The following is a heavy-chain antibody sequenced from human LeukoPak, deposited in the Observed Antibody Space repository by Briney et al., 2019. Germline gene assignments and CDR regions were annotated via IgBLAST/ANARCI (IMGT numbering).Heavy chain of an antibody. V-gene: IGHV4-59*08. CDR3: RGGAPPRRFDY. CDR2: IYYSGST. D-gene: IGHD3-10*01. J-gene: IGHJ4*02. Sequence: SETLSLTCTVSGGSISSYYWSWIRQPPGKGLEWIGYIYYSGSTNYNPSLKSRVAISVDTSKNQFSLKLSSVTAADTAVYYCRGGAPPRRFDYWGQGTLVTVSS. CDR1: GGSISSYY.